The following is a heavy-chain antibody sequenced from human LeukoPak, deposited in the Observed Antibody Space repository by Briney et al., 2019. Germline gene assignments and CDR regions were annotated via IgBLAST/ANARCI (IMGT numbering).Heavy chain of an antibody. CDR3: ARLTPTTLSLYYYYMDV. V-gene: IGHV4-4*02. D-gene: IGHD2/OR15-2a*01. Sequence: GSLRLSCAASGFTFDDYGMSWVRQPPGKGLEWIGRIFHSGTTDYKTSLKGRVTISVDKSKNQFSLTLTSVAAADTAVYYCARLTPTTLSLYYYYMDVWGKGTTVTVSS. CDR1: GFTFDDYG. J-gene: IGHJ6*03. CDR2: IFHSGTT.